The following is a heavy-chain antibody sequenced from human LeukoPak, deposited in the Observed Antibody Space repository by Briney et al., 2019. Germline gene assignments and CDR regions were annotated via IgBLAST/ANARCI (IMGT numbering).Heavy chain of an antibody. V-gene: IGHV4-59*01. Sequence: SETLSLTCTVSGGSISSYYWSWIRQPPGKGLEWIGYIYHSGSTNYNPSLKSRVTISVDTSKNQFSLKLSSVTAAGTAVYYCTRGGCSSTSCYPPHWFDPWGQGTLVTVSS. J-gene: IGHJ5*02. CDR1: GGSISSYY. CDR2: IYHSGST. CDR3: TRGGCSSTSCYPPHWFDP. D-gene: IGHD2-2*01.